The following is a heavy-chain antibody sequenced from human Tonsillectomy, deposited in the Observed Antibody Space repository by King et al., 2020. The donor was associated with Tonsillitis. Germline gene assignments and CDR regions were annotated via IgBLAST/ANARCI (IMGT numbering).Heavy chain of an antibody. CDR2: IKRKTDGGTT. CDR1: GFTFSNAW. J-gene: IGHJ4*02. CDR3: ITDEDYYDSSGYHYVDY. D-gene: IGHD3-22*01. V-gene: IGHV3-15*01. Sequence: VQLVESGGGLVKPGGSLRLSCAASGFTFSNAWMSWVRQAPGKGLEGVGRIKRKTDGGTTDYAAPVNGRFIISRDESKKTLYLQMNSLKIEDTAVYYCITDEDYYDSSGYHYVDYWGQGTLLTVSS.